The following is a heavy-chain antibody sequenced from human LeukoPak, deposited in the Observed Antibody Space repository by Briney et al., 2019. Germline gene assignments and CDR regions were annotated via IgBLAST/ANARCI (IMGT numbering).Heavy chain of an antibody. J-gene: IGHJ3*01. Sequence: GGSLRLSCAASGFTFSDSAMNWVRQAPGKGLEWLSLINFSGSNTYSADSMKGRFHISRDNSKDTLYLHMNNLRAEDTAIYYCARDIEFSTWGPGTMVTVSS. CDR3: ARDIEFST. CDR1: GFTFSDSA. V-gene: IGHV3-23*01. D-gene: IGHD3-3*02. CDR2: INFSGSNT.